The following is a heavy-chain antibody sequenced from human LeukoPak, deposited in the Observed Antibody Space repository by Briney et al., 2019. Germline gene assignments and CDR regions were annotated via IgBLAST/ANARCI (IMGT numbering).Heavy chain of an antibody. V-gene: IGHV7-4-1*02. J-gene: IGHJ6*02. CDR3: ARVHGDYYYYYGMDV. Sequence: ASVKVSCKASGYTFTSYAMNWVRQAPGQGLEWMGWINANTGNPTYAQGFTGRFVFSLDTSVSTAYLQISSLKAEDTAVYYCARVHGDYYYYYGMDVWGQGTTVTVSS. D-gene: IGHD4-17*01. CDR2: INANTGNP. CDR1: GYTFTSYA.